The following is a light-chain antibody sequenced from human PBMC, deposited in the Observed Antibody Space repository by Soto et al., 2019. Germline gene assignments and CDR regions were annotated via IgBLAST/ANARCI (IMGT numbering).Light chain of an antibody. CDR3: SSYAGSNKV. V-gene: IGLV2-8*01. CDR1: SSDVGGYNY. CDR2: EVS. Sequence: QSVLTQPPSASGSPGQSVTISCTGTSSDVGGYNYVSWYQQHPGKAPKLMIYEVSKRPSGVPDRSSGSKSGNTASLTVSGLQAEDEADYYCSSYAGSNKVFGGGTKLTVL. J-gene: IGLJ2*01.